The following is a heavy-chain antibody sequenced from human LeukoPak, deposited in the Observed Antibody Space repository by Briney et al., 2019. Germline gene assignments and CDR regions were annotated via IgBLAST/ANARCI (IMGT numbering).Heavy chain of an antibody. CDR3: ARDNERRLTAAGTAAFDL. V-gene: IGHV4-4*02. CDR1: GASITSRIW. Sequence: SETLSLTCVVSGASITSRIWWSWVRQPPGKGLEWIGEISHTGSIDYTPSLKSRATISLDKSKNQLSLNLTSVTAADTAMYYCARDNERRLTAAGTAAFDLWGRGTLVTVSS. D-gene: IGHD6-13*01. J-gene: IGHJ2*01. CDR2: ISHTGSI.